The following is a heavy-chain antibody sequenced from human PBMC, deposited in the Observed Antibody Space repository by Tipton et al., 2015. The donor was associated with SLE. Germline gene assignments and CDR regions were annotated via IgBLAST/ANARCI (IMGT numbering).Heavy chain of an antibody. CDR2: IHHTGST. J-gene: IGHJ6*02. CDR1: AYSISSAYF. CDR3: ASMIVVIPVEARRDGMDV. V-gene: IGHV4-38-2*01. D-gene: IGHD2-2*01. Sequence: TLSLTCGVSAYSISSAYFWGWIRQPPGKGLEWIGSIHHTGSTYYNASLKSRVTISVDTSKNQFSLKLSSVTAADTAVYYCASMIVVIPVEARRDGMDVWGQGTTVTVSS.